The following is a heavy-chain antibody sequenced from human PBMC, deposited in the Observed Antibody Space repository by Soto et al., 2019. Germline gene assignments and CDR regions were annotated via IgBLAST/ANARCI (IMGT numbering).Heavy chain of an antibody. CDR3: VRPQAKELGTIRGAFDI. CDR1: GDTFIIHW. V-gene: IGHV5-51*01. Sequence: PGESLKISCKGSGDTFIIHWIAWVRQMPGKGLELMGLIYPADSDTRYSPSFEGQVTISVDKSISTAYLQWSSLKASDTAMYYCVRPQAKELGTIRGAFDIWGQGTKVTVSS. CDR2: IYPADSDT. D-gene: IGHD3-10*01. J-gene: IGHJ3*02.